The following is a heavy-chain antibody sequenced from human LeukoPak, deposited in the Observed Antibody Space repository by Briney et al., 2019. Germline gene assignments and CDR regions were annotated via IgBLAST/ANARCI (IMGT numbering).Heavy chain of an antibody. Sequence: PGRSLRLSCAASGCTFSSYWMCWVLQAPGKGLEWVANIKQDGSEKYYVDSVKGRFTISRDNAKNSLYLQMNSLRAEDTAVYYCARAVIIYSYGHGSPNHMDVWGKGTTVTVSS. D-gene: IGHD5-18*01. CDR3: ARAVIIYSYGHGSPNHMDV. CDR2: IKQDGSEK. V-gene: IGHV3-7*01. CDR1: GCTFSSYW. J-gene: IGHJ6*03.